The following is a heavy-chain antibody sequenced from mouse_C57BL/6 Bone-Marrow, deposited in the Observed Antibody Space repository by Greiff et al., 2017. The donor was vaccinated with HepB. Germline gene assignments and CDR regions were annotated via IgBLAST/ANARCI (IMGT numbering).Heavy chain of an antibody. V-gene: IGHV2-2*01. J-gene: IGHJ3*01. CDR1: GFSLTSYG. D-gene: IGHD2-10*02. CDR2: IWSGGST. CDR3: ARGEMYGRFAY. Sequence: VMLVESGPGLVQPSQSLSITCTVSGFSLTSYGVHWVRQSPGKGLEWLGVIWSGGSTDYNAAFISRLSISKDNSKSQVFFKMNSLQADDTAIYYCARGEMYGRFAYWGQGTLVTVSA.